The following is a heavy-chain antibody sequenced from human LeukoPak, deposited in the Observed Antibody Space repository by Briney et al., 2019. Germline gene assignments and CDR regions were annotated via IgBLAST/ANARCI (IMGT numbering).Heavy chain of an antibody. Sequence: PGGSLRLSCAASAFIFSEYAMGSVRQAPGKWLEWVSTIDKTTYPTFYADCVKGRFTISRDNHKNTLYLQMNSPRTEDTAVYFCAKFEGATIPGWFNDYWGQGILVTVSS. J-gene: IGHJ4*02. D-gene: IGHD6-19*01. V-gene: IGHV3-23*05. CDR3: AKFEGATIPGWFNDY. CDR1: AFIFSEYA. CDR2: IDKTTYPT.